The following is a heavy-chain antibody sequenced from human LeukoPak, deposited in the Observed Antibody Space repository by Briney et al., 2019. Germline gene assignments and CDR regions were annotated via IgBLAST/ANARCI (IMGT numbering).Heavy chain of an antibody. V-gene: IGHV3-23*01. CDR2: ICGGGGST. CDR3: ARGVAARPGYFDY. J-gene: IGHJ4*02. Sequence: GGSLRLSCAASGFTFSSSAMSWVRQAPGKGLEWVSSICGGGGSTYYADSVKGRFTISRHNSKNTLYLQMNSLRAEDTAVYYCARGVAARPGYFDYWGQGTLVTVSS. D-gene: IGHD6-6*01. CDR1: GFTFSSSA.